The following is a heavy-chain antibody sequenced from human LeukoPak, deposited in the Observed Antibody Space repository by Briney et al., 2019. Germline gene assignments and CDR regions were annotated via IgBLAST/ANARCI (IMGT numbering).Heavy chain of an antibody. J-gene: IGHJ6*03. Sequence: GGSLRLSCAASGFTFSSFEMNWVRQAPGKGLEWVSYISTSGSTTYYADSVKGRFTISRDNAKNSLYLQMNSLRAEDTAVYYCAKAAGSYYYYYMDVWGKGTTVTVSS. CDR3: AKAAGSYYYYYMDV. V-gene: IGHV3-48*03. D-gene: IGHD6-13*01. CDR2: ISTSGSTT. CDR1: GFTFSSFE.